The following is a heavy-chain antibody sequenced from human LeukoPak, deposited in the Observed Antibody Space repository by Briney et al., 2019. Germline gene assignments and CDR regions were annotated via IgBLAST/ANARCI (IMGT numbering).Heavy chain of an antibody. J-gene: IGHJ4*02. CDR1: GITFSSYS. CDR2: ISHRSGYI. V-gene: IGHV3-21*01. D-gene: IGHD2-21*02. Sequence: GGSLRLSCAASGITFSSYSMNWVRQAPGKGLEWVSSISHRSGYIYYADSVKGRFTISRDNAKNSLYLQMDSLRAEDTAVYYCARLQGPYCGGDCYSPDTRSDYWGQGTLVTVSS. CDR3: ARLQGPYCGGDCYSPDTRSDY.